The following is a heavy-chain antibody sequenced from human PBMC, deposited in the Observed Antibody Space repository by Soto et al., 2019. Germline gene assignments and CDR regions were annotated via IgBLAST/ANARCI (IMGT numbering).Heavy chain of an antibody. CDR2: ISYDGSNK. CDR1: GFTLSSYA. V-gene: IGHV3-30-3*01. J-gene: IGHJ4*02. Sequence: GGSLRLSCAASGFTLSSYAMHWVRQAPGKGLEWVAVISYDGSNKYYADSVKGRFTISRDNSKNTLYLQMNSLRAEDTAVYYCARDLEAYHDSSGYYYPDYWGQGTLVTVYS. D-gene: IGHD3-22*01. CDR3: ARDLEAYHDSSGYYYPDY.